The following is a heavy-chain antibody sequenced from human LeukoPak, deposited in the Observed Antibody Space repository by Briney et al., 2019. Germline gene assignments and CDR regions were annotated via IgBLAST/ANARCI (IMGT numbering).Heavy chain of an antibody. CDR2: ISAYNGNT. V-gene: IGHV1-18*01. Sequence: ASVKVSCKASGYTFTSYGIGWVRQAPGQGLEWMGWISAYNGNTNYAQKLQGRVTMTTDTSTSTAYIELRSLRSDDTAVYYCARDGRNDAYYYYMDVWGKGTTVTVSS. CDR1: GYTFTSYG. D-gene: IGHD1-1*01. CDR3: ARDGRNDAYYYYMDV. J-gene: IGHJ6*03.